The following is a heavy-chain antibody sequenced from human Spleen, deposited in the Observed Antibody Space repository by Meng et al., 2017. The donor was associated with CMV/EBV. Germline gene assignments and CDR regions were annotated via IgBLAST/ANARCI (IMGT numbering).Heavy chain of an antibody. CDR1: GFTFRDYP. J-gene: IGHJ4*02. Sequence: GGSLRLSCAASGFTFRDYPMDWVRQAPGKGLESIASINAGGTKTYYKDSVRGRFTISRDNSRNTVFLHMYSLTADDTAVYFCAKYGLGYYGSGSYFEYWGQGTLVTVSS. D-gene: IGHD3-10*01. CDR3: AKYGLGYYGSGSYFEY. CDR2: INAGGTKT. V-gene: IGHV3-23*01.